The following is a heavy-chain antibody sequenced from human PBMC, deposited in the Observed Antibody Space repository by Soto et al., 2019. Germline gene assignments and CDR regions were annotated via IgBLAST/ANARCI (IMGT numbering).Heavy chain of an antibody. J-gene: IGHJ4*02. CDR3: ARASSSSSAADY. V-gene: IGHV4-31*03. CDR1: GESISNGGYY. D-gene: IGHD6-6*01. Sequence: QVQLQESGPGLVKASQTLSLICSVSGESISNGGYYWSWIRHHPGKGLEWIGYIYDSESAYYNPSIKRRFTISMDTSKNHFAMKLSSVTAADTVVYYCARASSSSSAADYWGQGTLITVSS. CDR2: IYDSESA.